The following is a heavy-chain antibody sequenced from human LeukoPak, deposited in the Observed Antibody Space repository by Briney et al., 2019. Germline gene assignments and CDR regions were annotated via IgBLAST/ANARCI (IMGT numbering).Heavy chain of an antibody. V-gene: IGHV4-59*01. Sequence: SETLSLPCTVSGGSISSYYWRWIRPPPGRGLEWIGYVYNSGSTNYNPSLKSRVTISVDTSKNQFSLKLSSVTAADTAVYYCAREGREWLRSGMDVWGQGTTVTVSS. CDR1: GGSISSYY. CDR3: AREGREWLRSGMDV. CDR2: VYNSGST. D-gene: IGHD5-12*01. J-gene: IGHJ6*02.